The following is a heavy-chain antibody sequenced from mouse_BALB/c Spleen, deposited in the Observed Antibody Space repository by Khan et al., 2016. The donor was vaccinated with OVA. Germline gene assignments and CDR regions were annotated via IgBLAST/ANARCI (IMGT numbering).Heavy chain of an antibody. J-gene: IGHJ2*01. D-gene: IGHD1-1*02. CDR2: INPSIGYT. V-gene: IGHV1-7*01. Sequence: VQLLQSGAELVKPGASVKMSCKASGYTFINYWILWVKQRPGQGLEWIGYINPSIGYTDYNQNFKDKATLTGDQSSRTSYMQLSSLTSEDSAVFYGAGRVLRWGFDYWGQGTTLTVSS. CDR3: AGRVLRWGFDY. CDR1: GYTFINYW.